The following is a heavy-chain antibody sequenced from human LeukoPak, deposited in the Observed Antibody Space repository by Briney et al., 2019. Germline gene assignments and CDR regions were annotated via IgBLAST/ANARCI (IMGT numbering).Heavy chain of an antibody. V-gene: IGHV4-34*01. Sequence: SETLSLTCAVYGGSFSGYYWSWIRQPPGKGLEWIGEINHSGSTNYNPSLKSRVTISVDTSKNQFSLKLSSVTAADTAVYYCARGLSPRINMVRGVRPPFRGVFDYWGQGTLVTVCS. CDR3: ARGLSPRINMVRGVRPPFRGVFDY. CDR2: INHSGST. D-gene: IGHD3-10*01. J-gene: IGHJ4*02. CDR1: GGSFSGYY.